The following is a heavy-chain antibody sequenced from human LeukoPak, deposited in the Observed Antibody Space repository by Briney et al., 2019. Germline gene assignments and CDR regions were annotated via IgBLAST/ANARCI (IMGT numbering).Heavy chain of an antibody. CDR1: GFTFSSYG. CDR2: ISYDGSNK. J-gene: IGHJ6*02. V-gene: IGHV3-30*18. D-gene: IGHD4-17*01. Sequence: PGRSLRPSCAASGFTFSSYGMHWVRQAPGKGLEWVAVISYDGSNKYYADSVKGRFTISRDNSKNTLYLQMNSLRAEDTAVYYCAKDLLRFYYGMDVWGQGTTVTVSS. CDR3: AKDLLRFYYGMDV.